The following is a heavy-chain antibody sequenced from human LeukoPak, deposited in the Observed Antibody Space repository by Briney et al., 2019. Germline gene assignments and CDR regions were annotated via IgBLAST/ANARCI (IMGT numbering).Heavy chain of an antibody. CDR3: ARVLFPGYYYMDV. CDR2: ISSSSSYI. J-gene: IGHJ6*03. D-gene: IGHD3-3*01. V-gene: IGHV3-21*01. Sequence: PGRSLRLSCAASGFTFSNFGMHWVRQAPGKGLEWVSSISSSSSYIYYADSVKGRFTISRDNAKNSLYLQMNSLRAEDTAVYYCARVLFPGYYYMDVWGKGTTVTVSS. CDR1: GFTFSNFG.